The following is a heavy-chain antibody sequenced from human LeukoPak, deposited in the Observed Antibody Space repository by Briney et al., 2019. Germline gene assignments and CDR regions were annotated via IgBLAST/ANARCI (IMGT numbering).Heavy chain of an antibody. J-gene: IGHJ6*03. CDR1: GFTFNSFA. CDR3: GKDGAGYYMDV. V-gene: IGHV3-23*01. Sequence: PGGSLRLSCAASGFTFNSFAMSWVRQAPGKGLEWVSNISGGGGSSTYYADSVKGRFTISRDNSKNTLYLQMNSLRAEDTAVYYCGKDGAGYYMDVWGKGTTVTVSS. CDR2: ISGGGGSST.